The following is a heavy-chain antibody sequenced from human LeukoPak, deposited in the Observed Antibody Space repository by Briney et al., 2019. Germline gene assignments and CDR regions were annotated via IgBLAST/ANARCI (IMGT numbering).Heavy chain of an antibody. Sequence: ASETLSLTCTVSGGSISSYYWGWIRQPPGKGLEWIGSIYYSGSTYYNPSLKSRVTISVDTSKNQFSLKLSSVTAADTAVYYCAPVVPAAKSGNWFDPWGQGTLVTVSS. CDR2: IYYSGST. V-gene: IGHV4-39*01. D-gene: IGHD2-2*01. J-gene: IGHJ5*02. CDR1: GGSISSYY. CDR3: APVVPAAKSGNWFDP.